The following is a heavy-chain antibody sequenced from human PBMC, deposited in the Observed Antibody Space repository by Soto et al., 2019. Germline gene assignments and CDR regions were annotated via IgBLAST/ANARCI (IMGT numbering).Heavy chain of an antibody. J-gene: IGHJ4*02. CDR2: TYYRSKWYN. CDR1: GDSVSISSGA. V-gene: IGHV6-1*01. D-gene: IGHD5-18*01. CDR3: AQDPGYSLDY. Sequence: QVQLQQSDPGLVKPSQTLSLTCTISGDSVSISSGAWNWIRQSPSRGLEWLGRTYYRSKWYNDYAVSVKSRIKITPDTSKNQFSLQLNSVTPEDTAVYYCAQDPGYSLDYWGQGTLVTVSS.